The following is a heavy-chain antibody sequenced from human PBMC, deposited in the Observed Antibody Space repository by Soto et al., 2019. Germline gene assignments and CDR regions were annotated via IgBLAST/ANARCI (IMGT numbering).Heavy chain of an antibody. CDR3: ARTPKSSPYYFDY. CDR2: IWYDGSNK. Sequence: QVQLVESGGGVVQPGRSLRLSCAASGFTFSSYGVHWVRQAPGKGLEWVAVIWYDGSNKYYADSVKGRFTISRDNSKNTLYLKMNSLRAEDTAVYYCARTPKSSPYYFDYWGQGTLVTVSS. J-gene: IGHJ4*02. CDR1: GFTFSSYG. V-gene: IGHV3-33*01.